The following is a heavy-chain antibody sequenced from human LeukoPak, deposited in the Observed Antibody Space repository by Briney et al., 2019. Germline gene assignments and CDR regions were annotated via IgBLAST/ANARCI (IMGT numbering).Heavy chain of an antibody. V-gene: IGHV3-33*01. Sequence: GGSLRLSCAASGFTFSSYGMHWVRQAPGKGLEWVAVIWYDGSNKYYADSVKGRFTISRDNSKNTLYLQMNSLRAEDTAVYYCARVDYYDSSGATFDYWGQGTLVTVSS. CDR2: IWYDGSNK. D-gene: IGHD3-22*01. CDR3: ARVDYYDSSGATFDY. J-gene: IGHJ4*02. CDR1: GFTFSSYG.